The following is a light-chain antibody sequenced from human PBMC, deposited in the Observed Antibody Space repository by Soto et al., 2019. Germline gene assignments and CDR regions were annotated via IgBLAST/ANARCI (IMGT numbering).Light chain of an antibody. CDR3: VSFAGGTYV. V-gene: IGLV2-8*01. J-gene: IGLJ1*01. CDR2: DVN. Sequence: QSALTQPPSASGSPGQSVTISCTGTSSDVGAYIFVSWYQQHPGKAPKLMVYDVNRRPPGVPDRFFGSKSGNTASLTVYGLQAEDEADYYCVSFAGGTYVFGTGTKLTVL. CDR1: SSDVGAYIF.